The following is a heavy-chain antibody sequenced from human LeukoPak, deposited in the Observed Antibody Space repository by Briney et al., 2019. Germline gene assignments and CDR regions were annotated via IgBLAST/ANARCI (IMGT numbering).Heavy chain of an antibody. D-gene: IGHD3-3*01. CDR2: ISSSSRYI. V-gene: IGHV3-21*01. CDR3: ARTRVLKGSGYYTAFDY. Sequence: GRSLRLSCAASGFTFSSDSMNWVRQAPGKGLGWVSSISSSSRYISYAASVKGRFTISRDNAKNSLYLQMNSLRAEDTAVYYCARTRVLKGSGYYTAFDYWGQGTLVTVSS. J-gene: IGHJ4*02. CDR1: GFTFSSDS.